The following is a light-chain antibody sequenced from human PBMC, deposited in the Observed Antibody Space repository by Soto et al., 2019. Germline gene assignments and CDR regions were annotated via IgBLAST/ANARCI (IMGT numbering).Light chain of an antibody. CDR3: PQYYSTPWT. CDR1: QSVLYSSNNKNY. V-gene: IGKV4-1*01. CDR2: WAS. Sequence: DIVMTQSPDSLAVSLGERATINCKSSQSVLYSSNNKNYLAWYHQKPGQPPTLLIYWASTRESGVPDRFSGSGSATDFTLTISSLQAEDVEVYYCPQYYSTPWTFGQGTKVEIK. J-gene: IGKJ1*01.